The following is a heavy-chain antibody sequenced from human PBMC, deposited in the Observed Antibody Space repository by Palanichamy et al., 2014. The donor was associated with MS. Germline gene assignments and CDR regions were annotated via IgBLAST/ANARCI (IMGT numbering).Heavy chain of an antibody. CDR1: GFSFSNYW. J-gene: IGHJ4*02. CDR3: TRDVVGYCLD. V-gene: IGHV3-74*01. CDR2: VKTDGSYT. Sequence: EVQLVESGGGLVQPGGSLRLSCAASGFSFSNYWMHWVRQAPGEGLVWVSAVKTDGSYTSYADSVKGRFTISRDNAKNTLYLQMDGLTAEDTAVYYCTRDVVGYCLDWGQGTLVAVSS. D-gene: IGHD5-12*01.